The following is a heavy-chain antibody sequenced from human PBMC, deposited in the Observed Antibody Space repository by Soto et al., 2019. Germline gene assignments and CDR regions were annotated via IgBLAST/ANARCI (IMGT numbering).Heavy chain of an antibody. Sequence: SETLSLTCAVYGGSFSGYYWSWIRQPPGKGLEWIGEINHSGSTNYNPSLKSRVPISVDTSKNQFSLKLSAVTAADTAVYYCARYSSGWYSYYFDYWGQGTLVTVSS. CDR1: GGSFSGYY. D-gene: IGHD6-19*01. J-gene: IGHJ4*02. V-gene: IGHV4-34*01. CDR2: INHSGST. CDR3: ARYSSGWYSYYFDY.